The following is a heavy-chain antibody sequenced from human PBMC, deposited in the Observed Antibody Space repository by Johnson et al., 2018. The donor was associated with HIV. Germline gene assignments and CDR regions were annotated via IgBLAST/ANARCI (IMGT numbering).Heavy chain of an antibody. Sequence: VQLVESGGVVVQPGGSLRLSCAASGFTFDDYAMHWVRQAPGKGLEWVSGINWNGGSTGYADSVKGRFTISRDNSKNTLYLQMNSLRAGDTAVYYCAGTLTGAFDIWGQGTMVTVSS. J-gene: IGHJ3*02. CDR2: INWNGGST. V-gene: IGHV3-20*04. CDR1: GFTFDDYA. CDR3: AGTLTGAFDI.